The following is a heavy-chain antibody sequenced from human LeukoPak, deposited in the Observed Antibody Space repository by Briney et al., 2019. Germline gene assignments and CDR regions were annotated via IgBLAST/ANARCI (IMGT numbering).Heavy chain of an antibody. CDR3: ARRTFGGVIKY. Sequence: PSGTLSLTCAVSGGSISSSNWWSWVRQPPGKGLEWIGEINHSGSTKHNPSLKSRVTISVDTSKNQISLKLSSVTAADTSVYYCARRTFGGVIKYWGQGTLVTVSS. CDR1: GGSISSSNW. D-gene: IGHD3-16*02. CDR2: INHSGST. J-gene: IGHJ4*02. V-gene: IGHV4-4*02.